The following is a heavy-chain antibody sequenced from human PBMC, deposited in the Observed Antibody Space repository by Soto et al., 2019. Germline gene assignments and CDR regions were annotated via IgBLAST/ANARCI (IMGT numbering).Heavy chain of an antibody. CDR2: IYYTGST. D-gene: IGHD2-15*01. CDR1: GGSISSSGCY. J-gene: IGHJ4*02. CDR3: ANRRGFCSGDSCFPFDY. Sequence: SETLSLTCTVAGGSISSSGCYWGWIRQPPGKGLEWIGTIYYTGSTYYNPSLKSRLTISVDTSKNQLSLKLNSVTAADTAVYYCANRRGFCSGDSCFPFDYWGQGIPVTVSS. V-gene: IGHV4-39*01.